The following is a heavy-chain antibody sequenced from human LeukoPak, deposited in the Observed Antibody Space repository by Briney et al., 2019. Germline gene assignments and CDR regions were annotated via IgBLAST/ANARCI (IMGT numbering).Heavy chain of an antibody. V-gene: IGHV3-23*01. J-gene: IGHJ4*02. D-gene: IGHD5-12*01. CDR2: IRDSGGST. CDR3: AKAYQGVAPYYFDY. Sequence: GGSLRLSCAASGFTFSNFAMSWVRQAPGKGLEWVSTIRDSGGSTYYEDSVKGRLTISRDNSKNTLYLQMNSLRAEDTALYYCAKAYQGVAPYYFDYWGQGTLVTVSS. CDR1: GFTFSNFA.